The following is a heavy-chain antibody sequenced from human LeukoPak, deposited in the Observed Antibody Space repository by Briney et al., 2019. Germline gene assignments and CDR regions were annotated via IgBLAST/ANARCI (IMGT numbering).Heavy chain of an antibody. Sequence: ASVKVSCKASGGTFSSYAISWVRQAPGQGLEWMGGIIPIFGRENYAQKFKGRVTINTDESTRTAYMELSSLRSEDTALYYCALGAAAGTRQWRKGRYWFDPWGQGTLVTVSS. J-gene: IGHJ5*02. D-gene: IGHD6-13*01. V-gene: IGHV1-69*05. CDR1: GGTFSSYA. CDR2: IIPIFGRE. CDR3: ALGAAAGTRQWRKGRYWFDP.